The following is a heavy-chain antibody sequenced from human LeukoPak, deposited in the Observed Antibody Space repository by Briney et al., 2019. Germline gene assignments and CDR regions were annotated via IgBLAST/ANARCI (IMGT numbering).Heavy chain of an antibody. CDR2: IYYSGST. V-gene: IGHV4-59*01. Sequence: ASETLSLTCTVSGGSINPYYWSWIRQPPGKGLEWIGYIYYSGSTKYNPSLKSRVTISLDTSKNQFSLKLRSVTAADTAVYYCAREGGSNSFYSDAFNLWGQGTMVTVSS. CDR3: AREGGSNSFYSDAFNL. J-gene: IGHJ3*01. D-gene: IGHD6-13*01. CDR1: GGSINPYY.